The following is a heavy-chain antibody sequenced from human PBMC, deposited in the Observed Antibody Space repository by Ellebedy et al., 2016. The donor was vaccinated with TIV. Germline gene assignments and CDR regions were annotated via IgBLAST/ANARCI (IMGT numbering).Heavy chain of an antibody. V-gene: IGHV4-59*01. D-gene: IGHD5-12*01. J-gene: IGHJ6*02. CDR3: ARGWRVATMGGYYYYYYGMDV. CDR2: TYYSGST. CDR1: GGSISSYY. Sequence: SETLSLTCTVSGGSISSYYWSWIRQPPGKGLEWIGYTYYSGSTNYNPSLKSRVTISVDTSKNQFSLKLSSVTAADTAVYYCARGWRVATMGGYYYYYYGMDVWGQGTTVTVSS.